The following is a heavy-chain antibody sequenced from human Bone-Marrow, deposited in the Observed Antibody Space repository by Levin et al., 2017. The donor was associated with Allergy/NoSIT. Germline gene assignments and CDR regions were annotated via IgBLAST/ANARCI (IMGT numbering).Heavy chain of an antibody. CDR3: ARGPDYYYDSSGYYKY. CDR2: ISNSGTTI. V-gene: IGHV3-11*01. J-gene: IGHJ4*02. CDR1: GFTFSDYY. D-gene: IGHD3-22*01. Sequence: GGSLRLSCAASGFTFSDYYMSWIRQAPGKGLELLSYISNSGTTIHYADSVKGRFTVSRDTAKNSLYLQMNSLRAEDTAVYYCARGPDYYYDSSGYYKYWGQGTLVTVSS.